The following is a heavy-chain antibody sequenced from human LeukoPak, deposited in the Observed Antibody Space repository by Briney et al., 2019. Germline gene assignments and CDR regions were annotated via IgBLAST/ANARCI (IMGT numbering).Heavy chain of an antibody. V-gene: IGHV4-30-4*08. CDR1: GGSISSGDYY. CDR3: ARGADIATIGLHPHYYFDY. Sequence: PSETLSLTCTVSGGSISSGDYYWSWIRQPPGKGLEWIGYIYYSGSTYYNPSLKSRVTISVDTSKNQFSLRLSSVTAADTAVYYCARGADIATIGLHPHYYFDYWGQGTLVTVSS. CDR2: IYYSGST. D-gene: IGHD5-12*01. J-gene: IGHJ4*02.